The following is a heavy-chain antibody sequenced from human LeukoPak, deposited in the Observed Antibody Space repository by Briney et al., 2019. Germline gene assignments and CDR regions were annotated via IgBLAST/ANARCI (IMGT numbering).Heavy chain of an antibody. CDR1: GFTFSSHA. Sequence: PGGSLRLSCAASGFTFSSHAMDWVRQAPGKGLEWVAVISYDGSNKYYADSVKGRFTISRDNSKNTLYLQMNSLRAEDTAVYYCARESHHGDDPWGAFDIWGQGTMVTVSS. V-gene: IGHV3-30-3*01. CDR3: ARESHHGDDPWGAFDI. CDR2: ISYDGSNK. D-gene: IGHD4-17*01. J-gene: IGHJ3*02.